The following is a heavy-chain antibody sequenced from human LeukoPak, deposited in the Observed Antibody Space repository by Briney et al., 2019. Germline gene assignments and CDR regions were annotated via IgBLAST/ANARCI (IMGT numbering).Heavy chain of an antibody. CDR3: ARAPHFFDTSGSRYYFDY. CDR1: GGSISSYY. J-gene: IGHJ4*02. Sequence: SETLSLTCTVSGGSISSYYWSWIRQPPGKGLEWIGSIYYSGNTYYSPSLMSRVTISVDTSKNQFSLYLSSLTAADTAVYYCARAPHFFDTSGSRYYFDYWGQGALATVSS. CDR2: IYYSGNT. V-gene: IGHV4-59*12. D-gene: IGHD3-22*01.